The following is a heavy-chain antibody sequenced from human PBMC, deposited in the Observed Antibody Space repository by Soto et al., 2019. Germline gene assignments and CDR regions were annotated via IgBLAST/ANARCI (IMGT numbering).Heavy chain of an antibody. CDR1: GGSISSSNW. Sequence: QVQLQESGPGLVKPSGTLSLTCAVSGGSISSSNWWSWVRQPPGKGLEWIGEIYHSGRTNYNPSLKIRVTISVDKSKTQFSRKLSSGTAADTAVYYCATDGIAVAGYEEWYYGMDVWGQGTTVTVSS. J-gene: IGHJ6*02. CDR3: ATDGIAVAGYEEWYYGMDV. D-gene: IGHD6-19*01. CDR2: IYHSGRT. V-gene: IGHV4-4*02.